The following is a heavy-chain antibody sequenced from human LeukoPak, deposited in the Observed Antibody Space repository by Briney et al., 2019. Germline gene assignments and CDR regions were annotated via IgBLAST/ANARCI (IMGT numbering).Heavy chain of an antibody. CDR1: GFTFSDYW. D-gene: IGHD1-26*01. CDR2: INKDGSKK. CDR3: VRDAPGREGPHY. Sequence: PGGSLRLSCAASGFTFSDYWMNWVRPAPGKGLEWLANINKDGSKKDYVDPVKGRFTISRDNAKNSLSLQVDSLRVEDTAVYHCVRDAPGREGPHYWGQGILVTVSS. V-gene: IGHV3-7*01. J-gene: IGHJ4*02.